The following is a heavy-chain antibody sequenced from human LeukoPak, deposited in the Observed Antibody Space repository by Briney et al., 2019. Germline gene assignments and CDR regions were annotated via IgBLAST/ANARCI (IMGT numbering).Heavy chain of an antibody. Sequence: GGSLRLSCAASGFTFSSYSMNWVRQAPGKGLEWVSSISSSSSYIYYADSAKGRFTISRDNAKNSLYLQMNSLRAEDTAVYYCARDQFTTGVDYWGQGTLVTVSS. D-gene: IGHD3-22*01. CDR3: ARDQFTTGVDY. J-gene: IGHJ4*02. V-gene: IGHV3-21*01. CDR1: GFTFSSYS. CDR2: ISSSSSYI.